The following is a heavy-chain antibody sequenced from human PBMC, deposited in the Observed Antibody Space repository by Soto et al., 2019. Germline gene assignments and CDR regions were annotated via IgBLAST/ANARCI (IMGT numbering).Heavy chain of an antibody. D-gene: IGHD3-10*01. V-gene: IGHV3-48*02. J-gene: IGHJ6*02. Sequence: PGGSLRLSSAASGFTFGIYAMNWVRQSPGKGLEWISYITSTSSTIYYADSVKGRFTIPRDNAENSLYLQMNSLRDEDTAVYYCARRVTMVRGSYQYYATDVWGQGTTVTVSS. CDR1: GFTFGIYA. CDR2: ITSTSSTI. CDR3: ARRVTMVRGSYQYYATDV.